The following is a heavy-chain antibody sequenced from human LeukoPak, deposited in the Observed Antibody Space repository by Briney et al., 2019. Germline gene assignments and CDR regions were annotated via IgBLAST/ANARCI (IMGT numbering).Heavy chain of an antibody. V-gene: IGHV4-34*01. D-gene: IGHD3-3*01. CDR2: INHSGST. CDR3: ARGLNDSWTGENY. CDR1: DGSFSGYY. Sequence: SETLSLTCAVYDGSFSGYYWSWIRQPPGKGLEWIGEINHSGSTNYNPSLKSRVTISLDTSKSQFSLKVRYVTAADTAVYYCARGLNDSWTGENYWGQGTLVTVST. J-gene: IGHJ4*02.